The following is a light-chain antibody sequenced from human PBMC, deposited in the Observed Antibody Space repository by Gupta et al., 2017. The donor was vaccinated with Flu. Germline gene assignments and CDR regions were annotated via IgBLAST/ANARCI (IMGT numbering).Light chain of an antibody. CDR2: GVT. CDR3: SSYSGSNDLWV. J-gene: IGLJ3*02. Sequence: NSDVGAYNYVSWYQQHPGEAPKLIIYGVTQRPSGVPARFSGSKAGDTAYLSVTDLQPEGEADYYCSSYSGSNDLWVFGGGTKLTVL. CDR1: NSDVGAYNY. V-gene: IGLV2-8*01.